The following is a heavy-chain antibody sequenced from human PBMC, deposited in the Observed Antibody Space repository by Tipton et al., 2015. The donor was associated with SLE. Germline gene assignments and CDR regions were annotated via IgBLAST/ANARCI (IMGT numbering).Heavy chain of an antibody. CDR1: GGSFSGYY. Sequence: RTLSLPCAVYGGSFSGYYWSWIRQPPGKGLEWIGYIYYSGSTYYNPSLKSRVTISVDTSKNQFSLKLSSVTAADTAVYYCAREGWNYEDWGQGTLVTVSS. CDR3: AREGWNYED. CDR2: IYYSGST. V-gene: IGHV4-30-4*01. J-gene: IGHJ4*02. D-gene: IGHD1-7*01.